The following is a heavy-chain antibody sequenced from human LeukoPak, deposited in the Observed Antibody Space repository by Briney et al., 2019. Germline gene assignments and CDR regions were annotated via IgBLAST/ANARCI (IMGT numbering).Heavy chain of an antibody. D-gene: IGHD6-19*01. CDR2: IYASGST. Sequence: SQTLSLTCTVSGGSISSGSYYWSWIRQPAGKGLEWIGRIYASGSTNYNPSLKSRVTISVDTSKNQFSLKLNSVTAADTAVYYCARGSNHWLTFLDYWGQGIVVTVSS. CDR1: GGSISSGSYY. CDR3: ARGSNHWLTFLDY. J-gene: IGHJ4*02. V-gene: IGHV4-61*02.